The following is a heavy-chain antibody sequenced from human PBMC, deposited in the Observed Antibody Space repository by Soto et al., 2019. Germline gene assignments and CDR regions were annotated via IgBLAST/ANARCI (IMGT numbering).Heavy chain of an antibody. J-gene: IGHJ4*02. CDR2: ISYDGSNK. D-gene: IGHD3-16*01. CDR3: ARDLGSRVGPFDY. CDR1: GFTFSSYA. Sequence: GGSLRLSCAASGFTFSSYAMHWVRQAPGKGLEWVAVISYDGSNKYYADSVKGRFTISRDNSKNTLYLQMNSLRAEDTAVYYCARDLGSRVGPFDYWGQGTLVTSPQ. V-gene: IGHV3-30-3*01.